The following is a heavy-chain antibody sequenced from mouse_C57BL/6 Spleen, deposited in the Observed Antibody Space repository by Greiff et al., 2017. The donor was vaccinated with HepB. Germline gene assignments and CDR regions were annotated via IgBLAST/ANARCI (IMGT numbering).Heavy chain of an antibody. V-gene: IGHV2-5*01. D-gene: IGHD1-1*01. CDR2: IWRGGST. Sequence: QVQLQQSGPGLVQPSQSLSITCTVSGFSLTSYGVHWVRQSPGKGLEWLGVIWRGGSTDDNAAFMSRLSITKDNSKSQVVFKMNSLQADDTAIYYCAKNYGSSHWYFDVWGTGTTVTVSS. CDR1: GFSLTSYG. CDR3: AKNYGSSHWYFDV. J-gene: IGHJ1*03.